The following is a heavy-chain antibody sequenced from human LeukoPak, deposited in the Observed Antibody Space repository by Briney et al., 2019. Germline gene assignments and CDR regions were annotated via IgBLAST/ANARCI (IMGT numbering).Heavy chain of an antibody. CDR3: ARGSTMSSY. D-gene: IGHD5/OR15-5a*01. V-gene: IGHV4-59*01. J-gene: IGHJ4*02. Sequence: SETLSLTCTVSGGSISSYYWSWIRQPPGKGLEWIGYIYYSGSTNYNPSLKSRVIISVDTSKNQFSLKLSSVTAADTAVYYCARGSTMSSYWGQGTLVTVSS. CDR1: GGSISSYY. CDR2: IYYSGST.